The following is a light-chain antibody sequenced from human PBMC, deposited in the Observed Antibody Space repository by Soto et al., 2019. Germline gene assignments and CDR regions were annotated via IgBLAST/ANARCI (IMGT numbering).Light chain of an antibody. J-gene: IGLJ3*02. CDR3: SSFASSNTWV. V-gene: IGLV2-8*01. CDR1: SSDVGAYNY. Sequence: QSALTQPPSASGSPGQSVTISCTGTSSDVGAYNYVSWYQQHAGKAPKLVIYEVTKRPSGVPDRFSCSKSANTASLTVSGLQAEDEADYYFSSFASSNTWVFGGGTKLTVL. CDR2: EVT.